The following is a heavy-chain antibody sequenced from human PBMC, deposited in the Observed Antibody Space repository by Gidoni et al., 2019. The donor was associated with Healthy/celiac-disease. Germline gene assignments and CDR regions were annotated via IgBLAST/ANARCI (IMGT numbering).Heavy chain of an antibody. CDR3: ARDQGVRDIQIMGFDY. CDR2: ISSSSSYI. V-gene: IGHV3-21*01. D-gene: IGHD3-16*01. Sequence: EVQLVESGGGLVKPGGSLRLSCAASGFTFSSYSMNWVRQAPGKELEWVSSISSSSSYIYYADSVKGRFTISRDNAKNSLYLQMNSLRAEDTAVYYCARDQGVRDIQIMGFDYWGQGTLVTVSS. CDR1: GFTFSSYS. J-gene: IGHJ4*02.